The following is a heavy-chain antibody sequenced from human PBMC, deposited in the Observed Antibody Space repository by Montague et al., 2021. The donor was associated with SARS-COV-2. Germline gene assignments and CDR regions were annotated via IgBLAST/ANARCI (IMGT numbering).Heavy chain of an antibody. CDR1: GDGVSSDSAA. J-gene: IGHJ6*02. D-gene: IGHD3-16*01. CDR3: ARDLRWRYGYGMDV. V-gene: IGHV6-1*01. Sequence: CAISGDGVSSDSAAWNWVRQSPSRGLEWLGRTYHRSNWYNDYAVSVKXRITIKSDTSKNQISLQLNSVTPEDTAVYYCARDLRWRYGYGMDVWGQGTTVTVSS. CDR2: TYHRSNWYN.